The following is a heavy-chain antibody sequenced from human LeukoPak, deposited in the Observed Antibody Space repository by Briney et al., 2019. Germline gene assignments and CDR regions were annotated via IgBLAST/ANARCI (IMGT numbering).Heavy chain of an antibody. V-gene: IGHV4-59*01. D-gene: IGHD2-2*01. Sequence: PSETLSLTCTVSGGSIGGYYWSWLRRPPGKGLEWIGYIYYSGSTKYNPSLKSRVTISVDTSRTQFSLKVSSVTAADTAVYYCAREGTSSHRLDVWGQGTTVTVSS. CDR3: AREGTSSHRLDV. CDR1: GGSIGGYY. CDR2: IYYSGST. J-gene: IGHJ6*02.